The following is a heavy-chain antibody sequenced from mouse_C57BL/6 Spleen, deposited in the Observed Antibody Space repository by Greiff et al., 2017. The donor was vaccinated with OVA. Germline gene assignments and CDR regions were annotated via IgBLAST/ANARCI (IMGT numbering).Heavy chain of an antibody. CDR2: ISNGGGST. J-gene: IGHJ2*01. Sequence: EVMLVESGGGLVQPGGSLKLSCAASGFTFSDYYMYWVRQTPEKRLEWVAYISNGGGSTYYPDTVKGRFTISRDNAKNTLYLQMSRLKSEDTAMYYCARQGGNYLDYWGQGTTLTVSS. CDR3: ARQGGNYLDY. CDR1: GFTFSDYY. V-gene: IGHV5-12*01.